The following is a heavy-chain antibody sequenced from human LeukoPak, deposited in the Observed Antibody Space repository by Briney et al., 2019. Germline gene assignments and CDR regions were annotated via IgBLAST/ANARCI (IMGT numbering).Heavy chain of an antibody. V-gene: IGHV1-18*01. Sequence: ASVKVSCKASGYTFTSYGISWVRQAPGQGLEWTGWISAYNGNTNYAQKLQGRVTMTRDTSTSTVYMELSSLRSEDTAVYYCARDRGYYDILTGYYSINWYFDLWGRGTLVTVSS. CDR2: ISAYNGNT. CDR1: GYTFTSYG. D-gene: IGHD3-9*01. J-gene: IGHJ2*01. CDR3: ARDRGYYDILTGYYSINWYFDL.